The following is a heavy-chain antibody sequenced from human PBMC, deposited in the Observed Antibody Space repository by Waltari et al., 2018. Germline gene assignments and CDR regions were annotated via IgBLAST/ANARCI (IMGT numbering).Heavy chain of an antibody. Sequence: QVQLQESGPGLVKPSETLSLTCTVSGGSISSYYWRWIRQPPGKGLEWIGYIYHSGSTNYNPSLKSRVTISVDTSKNQFSLKLSSVTAADTAVYYCARGGWHYFDYWGQGTLVTVSS. V-gene: IGHV4-59*01. CDR1: GGSISSYY. D-gene: IGHD3-22*01. J-gene: IGHJ4*02. CDR3: ARGGWHYFDY. CDR2: IYHSGST.